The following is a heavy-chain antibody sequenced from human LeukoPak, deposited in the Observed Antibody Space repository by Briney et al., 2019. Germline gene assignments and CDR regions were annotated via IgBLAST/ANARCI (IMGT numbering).Heavy chain of an antibody. CDR2: INPNSGGT. V-gene: IGHV1-2*02. CDR3: ARDEESRRDAFDI. Sequence: EDSVKVSCKASGYTFTGYYMHWVRQAPGQGLEWMGWINPNSGGTNYAQKFQGRVTMTRDTSISTAYMELSRLRSDDTAVYYCARDEESRRDAFDIWGQGTMVTVSS. CDR1: GYTFTGYY. J-gene: IGHJ3*02.